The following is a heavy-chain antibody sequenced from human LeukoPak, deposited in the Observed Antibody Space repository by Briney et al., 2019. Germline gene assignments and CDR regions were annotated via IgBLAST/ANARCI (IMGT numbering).Heavy chain of an antibody. CDR2: ISGSGGST. Sequence: GGSLRLSCAASGFTFSSYAMSWVRQAPGKGLEWVSAISGSGGSTYYADSVKGRFTISRGNSENTVYLQMNSLRAEDTAVYYCEKRGDKLDLIWGQGTLVTVSS. CDR1: GFTFSSYA. D-gene: IGHD2-21*02. J-gene: IGHJ4*02. V-gene: IGHV3-23*01. CDR3: EKRGDKLDLI.